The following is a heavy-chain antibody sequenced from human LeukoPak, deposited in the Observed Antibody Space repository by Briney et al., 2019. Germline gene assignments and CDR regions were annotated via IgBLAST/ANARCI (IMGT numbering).Heavy chain of an antibody. CDR3: ARDRDTAIIYYFDY. Sequence: ASVKVSCKASGYTFTGYYMHWVRQAPGQGLERMGWINPNSGGTNYAQKFQGRVTMTRDTSISTAYMELSRLRSDDTAVYYCARDRDTAIIYYFDYWGQGTLVTVSS. CDR1: GYTFTGYY. D-gene: IGHD5-18*01. J-gene: IGHJ4*02. V-gene: IGHV1-2*02. CDR2: INPNSGGT.